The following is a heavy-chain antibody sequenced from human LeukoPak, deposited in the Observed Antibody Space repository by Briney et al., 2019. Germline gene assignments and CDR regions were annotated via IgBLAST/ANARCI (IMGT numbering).Heavy chain of an antibody. V-gene: IGHV1-24*01. CDR2: FDPEDGET. CDR3: ATAWDYGGVFDY. CDR1: GYTLTELS. Sequence: ASVKVSCKVSGYTLTELSMHRVRQAPGKGLEWMGGFDPEDGETIYAQKFQGRVTMTEDTSTDTAYMELSSLRSEDTAVYYCATAWDYGGVFDYWGQGTLVTVSS. J-gene: IGHJ4*02. D-gene: IGHD4-17*01.